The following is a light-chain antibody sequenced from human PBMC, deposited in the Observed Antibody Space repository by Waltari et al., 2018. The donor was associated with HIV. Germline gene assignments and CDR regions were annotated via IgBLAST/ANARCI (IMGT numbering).Light chain of an antibody. V-gene: IGKV3-15*01. CDR3: QQYDSWPPIT. CDR2: GIY. Sequence: EVVMTQSPDTLSVSPGQKATISCWASPSVSTNLAWYQQKPGQAPRLLMYGIYVRATGVPARFSGSGSETDFTLTITSVQPEDFAVYYCQQYDSWPPITFGQGTRLEIK. CDR1: PSVSTN. J-gene: IGKJ5*01.